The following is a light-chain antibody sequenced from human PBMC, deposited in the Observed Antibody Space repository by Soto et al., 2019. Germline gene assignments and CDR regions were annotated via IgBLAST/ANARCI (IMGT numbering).Light chain of an antibody. J-gene: IGLJ3*02. CDR3: QSYDNSLSGAWV. CDR2: ANN. CDR1: RSNLGAGYD. Sequence: LTQPHSVSGAPGQGITISCTGTRSNLGAGYDVHWYQQLPGAAPKLLIYANNKRPSGVLDRFSGSKSGTSASLAITGLQAEDEADYYCQSYDNSLSGAWVFGGGTKLTVL. V-gene: IGLV1-40*01.